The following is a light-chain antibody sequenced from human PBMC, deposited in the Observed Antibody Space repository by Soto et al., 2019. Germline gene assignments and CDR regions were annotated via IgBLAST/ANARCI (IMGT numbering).Light chain of an antibody. CDR1: QSISSY. CDR2: TAS. J-gene: IGKJ1*01. CDR3: QQSYSTWT. V-gene: IGKV1-39*01. Sequence: DIPMTQSPSYLSASVGDRVTITCRASQSISSYLNWYQQKPGKAPKLLIYTASSLQSGVPSRFSGSGTGTDFTLNISSLQPEYFATYYCQQSYSTWTFGQGTKVEIK.